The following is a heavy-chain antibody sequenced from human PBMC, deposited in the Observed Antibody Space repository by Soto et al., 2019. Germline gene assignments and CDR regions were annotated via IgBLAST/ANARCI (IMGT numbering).Heavy chain of an antibody. D-gene: IGHD3-3*01. Sequence: SETLSLTCAVSGYSISSSNWWGWIRQPPGKGLEWIGYIYYSGSTYYNPSLKSRVTISVDTSKNQFSLKLSSVTAADTAVYYCYVVGDFWSGPSQSYYYYGMDVWGQGTTVTVSS. CDR2: IYYSGST. CDR1: GYSISSSNW. J-gene: IGHJ6*02. V-gene: IGHV4-28*01. CDR3: YVVGDFWSGPSQSYYYYGMDV.